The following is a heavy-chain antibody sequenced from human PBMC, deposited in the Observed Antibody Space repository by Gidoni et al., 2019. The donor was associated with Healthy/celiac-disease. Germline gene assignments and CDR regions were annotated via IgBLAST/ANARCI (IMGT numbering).Heavy chain of an antibody. CDR2: ISWNSGSI. CDR3: AKEKTDYGDPLPPHAFDI. D-gene: IGHD4-17*01. V-gene: IGHV3-9*01. J-gene: IGHJ3*02. Sequence: EVQLVESGGGLVQPGRSLRLSCAASGFTFDAYAMHWVRQAPGKGLGWVSGISWNSGSIGYADSVKGRFTISRDNAKNSLYLQMNSLRAEDTALYYCAKEKTDYGDPLPPHAFDIWGQGTMVTVSS. CDR1: GFTFDAYA.